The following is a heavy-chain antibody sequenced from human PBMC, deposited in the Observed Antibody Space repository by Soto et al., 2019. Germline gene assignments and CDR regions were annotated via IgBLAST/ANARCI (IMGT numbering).Heavy chain of an antibody. CDR1: GFTFSSYA. CDR3: ARGYDFWSGYYYPYAMDV. CDR2: ISYDGSDK. J-gene: IGHJ6*02. D-gene: IGHD3-3*01. Sequence: QVQLVESGGGVVQPGRSLRLSCAASGFTFSSYAMHWVRQAPGKGLEWVAVISYDGSDKNYADSVRGRFTIYRDNSKNTLYLQMNSLSADDTAVYYCARGYDFWSGYYYPYAMDVWGQGTTVTVSS. V-gene: IGHV3-30-3*01.